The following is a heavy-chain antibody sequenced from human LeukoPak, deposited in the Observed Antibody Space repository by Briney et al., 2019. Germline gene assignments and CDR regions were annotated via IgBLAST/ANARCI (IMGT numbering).Heavy chain of an antibody. J-gene: IGHJ3*02. D-gene: IGHD1-26*01. Sequence: GRSLRLSCAASGFTFSSYAMHWVRQAPGKGLEWVAVISYDGSNKYYADSVRGRFTISRDNSKNTLYLQMNSLRAEDTAVYYCAKNSGMGGGAFDIWGQGTMVTVSS. CDR1: GFTFSSYA. CDR2: ISYDGSNK. V-gene: IGHV3-30-3*02. CDR3: AKNSGMGGGAFDI.